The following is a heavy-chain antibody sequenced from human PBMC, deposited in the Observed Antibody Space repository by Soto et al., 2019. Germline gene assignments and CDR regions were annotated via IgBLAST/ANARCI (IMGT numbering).Heavy chain of an antibody. CDR3: ARARLDARDLEY. V-gene: IGHV3-30-3*01. CDR2: MSYDGSDK. D-gene: IGHD3-16*01. J-gene: IGHJ4*02. Sequence: QVQLVEPGGGGVQPGRSLRLSCAASGFSFRSYAMHWVRQAPGKGLEWVAVMSYDGSDKDYADSVKGRFTISRDNSKKTLYMQMSGLRAEDTAVYYCARARLDARDLEYWGQGTLVTVSS. CDR1: GFSFRSYA.